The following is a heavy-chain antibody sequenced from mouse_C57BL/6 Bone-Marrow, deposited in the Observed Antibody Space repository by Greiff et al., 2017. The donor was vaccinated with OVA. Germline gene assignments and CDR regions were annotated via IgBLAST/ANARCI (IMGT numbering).Heavy chain of an antibody. D-gene: IGHD2-4*01. CDR1: GFSLTSYG. Sequence: QVQLQQSGPGLVQPSQSLSITCTVSGFSLTSYGVHWVRQSPGKGLEWLGVIWSGGSTDYNAAFISRLSISKDNSKSQVFFKMNSLQADDTAIYYRAREGMITTGNFDVWGTGTTVTVSS. J-gene: IGHJ1*03. CDR3: AREGMITTGNFDV. V-gene: IGHV2-2*01. CDR2: IWSGGST.